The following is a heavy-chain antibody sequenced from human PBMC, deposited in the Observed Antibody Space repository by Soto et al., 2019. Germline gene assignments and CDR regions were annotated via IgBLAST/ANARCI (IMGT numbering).Heavy chain of an antibody. CDR3: ARARDGCLPYYFDY. V-gene: IGHV4-59*01. CDR2: IYYSGST. CDR1: GGSISNYY. Sequence: TSETLSLTCTVSGGSISNYYWIWIRQPPGKGLEWIGYIYYSGSTNYNPSLKSRVTISVDTSKNQFSLKLTSVTAADTAVYYCARARDGCLPYYFDYWGQGTLVTVSS. D-gene: IGHD6-19*01. J-gene: IGHJ4*02.